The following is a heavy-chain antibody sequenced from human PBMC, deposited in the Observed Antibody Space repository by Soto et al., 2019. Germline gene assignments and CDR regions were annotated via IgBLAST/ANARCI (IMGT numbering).Heavy chain of an antibody. J-gene: IGHJ4*02. CDR1: ADTFANYG. D-gene: IGHD2-15*01. CDR3: ARLAPCSGGNCYSRPLDS. V-gene: IGHV1-18*01. CDR2: ITPSNGDT. Sequence: QVQLLQSGAEAKKPGASVKVSCKASADTFANYGISWVPQAPGQGPEWMGWITPSNGDTNYAQKFQGRVIMTTDTSTSTAYMEVRSLRSDDTAVYYCARLAPCSGGNCYSRPLDSWGQGTLVTVSS.